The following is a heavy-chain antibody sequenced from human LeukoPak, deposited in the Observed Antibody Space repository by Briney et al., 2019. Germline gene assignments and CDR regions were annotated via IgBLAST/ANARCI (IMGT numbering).Heavy chain of an antibody. CDR3: ARAQRYYYDSSGYYSTLDYYYGMDV. Sequence: GGSLRLSCAASGFTFSSYEMNWVRQAPGKGLEWVSYISSSGSTIYYADSVKGRFTISRDNAKNSLYLQMNSLRAEDTAVYYCARAQRYYYDSSGYYSTLDYYYGMDVWGQGTTVTVSS. J-gene: IGHJ6*02. CDR1: GFTFSSYE. D-gene: IGHD3-22*01. V-gene: IGHV3-48*03. CDR2: ISSSGSTI.